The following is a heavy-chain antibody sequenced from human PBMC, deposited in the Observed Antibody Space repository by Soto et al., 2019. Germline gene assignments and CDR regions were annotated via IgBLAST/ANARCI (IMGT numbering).Heavy chain of an antibody. CDR1: GFTFGTYA. D-gene: IGHD2-8*01. CDR3: ARAFCTNGVCYYFFDY. V-gene: IGHV3-33*01. CDR2: IYYDGSNR. Sequence: PWGSLRLSCAASGFTFGTYAMHWVRQAPGKGLEWVAVIYYDGSNRYYGDAVKGRFTISRDNSKSTLYLQMSSLRAEDTAVYYCARAFCTNGVCYYFFDYWGHGTLVTVSS. J-gene: IGHJ4*01.